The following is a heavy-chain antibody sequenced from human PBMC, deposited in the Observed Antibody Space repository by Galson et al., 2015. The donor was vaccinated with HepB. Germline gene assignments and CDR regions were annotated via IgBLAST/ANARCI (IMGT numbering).Heavy chain of an antibody. Sequence: CAISGDSVSSNSAAWNWIRQSPSRGLEWLGRTYYRSKWYNDYAVSVKSRITINPDTSKNQFSLQLNSVTPEDTAVYYCARARLAYCGGDCYPPAYSDLWGRGTLVTVSS. CDR2: TYYRSKWYN. CDR1: GDSVSSNSAA. D-gene: IGHD2-21*02. CDR3: ARARLAYCGGDCYPPAYSDL. V-gene: IGHV6-1*01. J-gene: IGHJ2*01.